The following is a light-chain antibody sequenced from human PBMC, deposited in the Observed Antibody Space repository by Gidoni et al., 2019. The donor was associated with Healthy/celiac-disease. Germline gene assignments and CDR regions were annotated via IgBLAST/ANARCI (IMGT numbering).Light chain of an antibody. V-gene: IGKV3-15*01. CDR1: QSVGSN. J-gene: IGKJ1*01. CDR3: QQYNHWPRT. Sequence: EIVMTQSPATLSVSPGGRATLYCRASQSVGSNLAWYQQNPGQSPRLLIYGASTRATCIPARFSGSGSGTEFTLTISSLQSEAFAVYYCQQYNHWPRTFGQGTKVEIK. CDR2: GAS.